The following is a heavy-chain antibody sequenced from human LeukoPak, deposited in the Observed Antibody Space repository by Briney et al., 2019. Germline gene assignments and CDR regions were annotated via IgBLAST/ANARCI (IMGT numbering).Heavy chain of an antibody. V-gene: IGHV3-33*01. CDR2: IWYDRTNK. CDR1: GFTFSTYA. CDR3: ARDRLTTVTTFHFDY. J-gene: IGHJ4*02. D-gene: IGHD4-17*01. Sequence: PGGSLRLSCAASGFTFSTYAMHWVRQAPGKGLEWVAEIWYDRTNKYYADSVKGRFTISRDNSKNTLYLQMSSLRAEDTAVYYCARDRLTTVTTFHFDYWGQGTLVTVSS.